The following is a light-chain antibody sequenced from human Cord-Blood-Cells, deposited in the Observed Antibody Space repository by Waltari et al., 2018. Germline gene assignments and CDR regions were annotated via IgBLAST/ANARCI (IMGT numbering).Light chain of an antibody. Sequence: HSALTQPASVSGSPGQSITITGPGTSINVGEYSSLAWYQQHPGKAPKLMIYDVSNRPSGVSNRFSGSKSGNTASLTISGLQAEDEADYYCSSYTSSSTYVFGTGTKVTVL. CDR1: SINVGEYSS. CDR3: SSYTSSSTYV. CDR2: DVS. V-gene: IGLV2-14*01. J-gene: IGLJ1*01.